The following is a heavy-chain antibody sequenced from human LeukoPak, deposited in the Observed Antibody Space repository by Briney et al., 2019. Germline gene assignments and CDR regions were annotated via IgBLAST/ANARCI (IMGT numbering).Heavy chain of an antibody. V-gene: IGHV3-30-3*01. D-gene: IGHD3-10*01. Sequence: PGRSLRLSCAASGFTFSSYAMHWVRQAPGKGLEWVAVISYDGSNKYYADSVKGRFTISRDNSKNTLYLQMNSLRAEDTAVYYCARDGKYGSGSHANWGQGTLVTVSS. CDR1: GFTFSSYA. CDR3: ARDGKYGSGSHAN. J-gene: IGHJ4*02. CDR2: ISYDGSNK.